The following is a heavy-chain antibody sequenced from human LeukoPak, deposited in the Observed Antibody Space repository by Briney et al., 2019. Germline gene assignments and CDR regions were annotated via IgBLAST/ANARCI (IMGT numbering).Heavy chain of an antibody. CDR1: GGSISSSSYY. CDR3: ARGYQPLLYRYLLFDY. J-gene: IGHJ4*02. Sequence: SETLSLTCTVSGGSISSSSYYWGWIRQPPGKGLEWIGSIYYRGSTYYNPSLKSRVTISVDTSENQFSLKLSSVTAADTAVYYCARGYQPLLYRYLLFDYWGQGTLVTVSS. D-gene: IGHD2-2*01. V-gene: IGHV4-39*07. CDR2: IYYRGST.